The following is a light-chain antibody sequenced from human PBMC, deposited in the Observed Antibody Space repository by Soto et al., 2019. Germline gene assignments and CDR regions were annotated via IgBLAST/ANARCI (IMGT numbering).Light chain of an antibody. V-gene: IGKV1-39*01. CDR2: LAS. Sequence: DIQMTQSPSSLSAFVGDRVIITCRASQSISIYLNWYQQKPGQAPKLLINLASTLQSGVPSRFSGGGSGTDFTLAISSLQPEDFATYYCQQVSSTPQTFGGGTKVDIK. CDR1: QSISIY. CDR3: QQVSSTPQT. J-gene: IGKJ4*01.